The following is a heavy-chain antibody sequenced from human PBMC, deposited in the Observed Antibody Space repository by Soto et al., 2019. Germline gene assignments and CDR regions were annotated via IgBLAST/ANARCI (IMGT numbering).Heavy chain of an antibody. Sequence: QVQLVQSGAEVKKPGSSVKVSCKASGGTFSSYTISWVRQAPGQGLEWMGRIIPILGIANYAQKFQGRVTITADKSTSTAYMELSSLRSEDTAVYYCAREDMHYDILTGTNWFDPWGQGTLVTVSS. CDR1: GGTFSSYT. CDR3: AREDMHYDILTGTNWFDP. CDR2: IIPILGIA. V-gene: IGHV1-69*08. J-gene: IGHJ5*02. D-gene: IGHD3-9*01.